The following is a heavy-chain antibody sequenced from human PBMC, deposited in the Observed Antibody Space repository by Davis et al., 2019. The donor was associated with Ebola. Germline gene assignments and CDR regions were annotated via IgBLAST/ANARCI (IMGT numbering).Heavy chain of an antibody. J-gene: IGHJ4*02. D-gene: IGHD3-16*01. CDR1: GFTFSSYR. V-gene: IGHV3-30*18. CDR3: AKEMGMMYFDY. Sequence: GESLKISCAASGFTFSSYRMHWVRQAPGKGLAWVAVISYDGSNKYYADSVKGRFTISRDNSKNTLYLQMNSLRAEDTAVYYCAKEMGMMYFDYWGQGTLVTVSS. CDR2: ISYDGSNK.